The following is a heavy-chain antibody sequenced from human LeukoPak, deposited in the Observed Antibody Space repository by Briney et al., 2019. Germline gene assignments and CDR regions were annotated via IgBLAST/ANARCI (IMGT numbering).Heavy chain of an antibody. CDR3: ARQPQLVSFFDY. Sequence: ASVKVSCKASGYTFTSYYMHWVRQAPGQGLEWMGIINPSGGSTSYAQKFQGRVTMTRDMSTSTVYMELSSLRAEDTAVYYCARQPQLVSFFDYWGQGTLVTVSS. CDR2: INPSGGST. J-gene: IGHJ4*02. V-gene: IGHV1-46*01. D-gene: IGHD6-13*01. CDR1: GYTFTSYY.